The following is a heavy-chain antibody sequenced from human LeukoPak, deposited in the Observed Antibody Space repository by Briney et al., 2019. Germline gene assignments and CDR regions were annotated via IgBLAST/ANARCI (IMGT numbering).Heavy chain of an antibody. Sequence: ASMKVSCKASGYTFTSYYMHWVRQAPGKGLEWMGGFDPEDGETIYAQKFQGRVTMTEDTSTDTAYMELSSLRSEDTAVYYCATSYYDILTGYTQYRWFDPWGQGTLVTVSS. V-gene: IGHV1-24*01. D-gene: IGHD3-9*01. CDR3: ATSYYDILTGYTQYRWFDP. CDR1: GYTFTSYY. J-gene: IGHJ5*02. CDR2: FDPEDGET.